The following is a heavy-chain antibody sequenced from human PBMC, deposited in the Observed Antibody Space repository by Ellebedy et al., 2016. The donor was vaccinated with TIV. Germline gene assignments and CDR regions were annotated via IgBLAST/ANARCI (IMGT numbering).Heavy chain of an antibody. J-gene: IGHJ3*02. CDR2: ISYDGSNK. D-gene: IGHD1-26*01. CDR3: AKRGREWELHPDAFDI. V-gene: IGHV3-30*18. Sequence: GESLKISXAASGFTFSSYGMHWVRQAPGKGLEWVAVISYDGSNKYYADSVKGRFTISRDNSKNTLYLQMNSLRAEDTAVYYCAKRGREWELHPDAFDIWGQGTMVTVSS. CDR1: GFTFSSYG.